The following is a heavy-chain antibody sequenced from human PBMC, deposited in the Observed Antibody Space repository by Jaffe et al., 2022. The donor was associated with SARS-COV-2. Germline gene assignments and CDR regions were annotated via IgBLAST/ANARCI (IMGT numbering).Heavy chain of an antibody. J-gene: IGHJ4*02. CDR2: IGPSGGRT. D-gene: IGHD3-10*01. V-gene: IGHV3-23*04. CDR1: GFEFSNYA. CDR3: AKDLPPRYYASGGYGLDFDY. Sequence: DVQLVESGGGFVQPGGSLRLSCAASGFEFSNYAMSWVRQAPGKGLEWVSSIGPSGGRTYYADFVKSRYIVSRDNFKNTLYLQIYSLRVEDSAVFYCAKDLPPRYYASGGYGLDFDYWGRGALVTVSS.